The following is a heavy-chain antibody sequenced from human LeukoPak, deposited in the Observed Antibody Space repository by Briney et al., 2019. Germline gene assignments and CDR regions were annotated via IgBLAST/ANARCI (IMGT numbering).Heavy chain of an antibody. J-gene: IGHJ4*02. CDR1: GFTFSSYG. CDR2: IRYDGSNK. V-gene: IGHV3-30*02. Sequence: GGSLRLSCAASGFTFSSYGMHWVRQAPGKGLEWVAFIRYDGSNKYYADSVKGRFTISRDNSKNTLYLQMNSLRAEDTAVYYCAKSRGDIVVVPAAIYEAGDYWGQGTLVTVSS. D-gene: IGHD2-2*01. CDR3: AKSRGDIVVVPAAIYEAGDY.